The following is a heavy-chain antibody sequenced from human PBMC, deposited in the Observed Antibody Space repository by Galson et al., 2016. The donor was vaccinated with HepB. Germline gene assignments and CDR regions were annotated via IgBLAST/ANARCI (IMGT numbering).Heavy chain of an antibody. J-gene: IGHJ4*02. D-gene: IGHD3-22*01. CDR2: IYHSGST. CDR1: GGSISSRGYY. Sequence: TLSLTCIVSGGSISSRGYYWNWIRQHPEKGLEWIGYIYHSGSTSYNPSLKSRLIISVDTSKNQFSLNLNSMTAADTAVYYCARSSMKGHYDENGWSLFIWGQGTLVTVSS. V-gene: IGHV4-31*03. CDR3: ARSSMKGHYDENGWSLFI.